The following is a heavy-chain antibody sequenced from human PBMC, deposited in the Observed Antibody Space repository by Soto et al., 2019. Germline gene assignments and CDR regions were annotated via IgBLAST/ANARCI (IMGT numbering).Heavy chain of an antibody. J-gene: IGHJ4*02. D-gene: IGHD1-1*01. V-gene: IGHV1-8*01. CDR2: MNPSTGNS. CDR3: ARRAETNGWNGFGADKYYFDF. CDR1: GYTFTSYD. Sequence: ASVKVSCKASGYTFTSYDIYWVRQATGQGLEWMGWMNPSTGNSGYAQKFQGRVTMTSDTSISTAHMELGSLRSEDTAVYYCARRAETNGWNGFGADKYYFDFWGQGTLVPVSS.